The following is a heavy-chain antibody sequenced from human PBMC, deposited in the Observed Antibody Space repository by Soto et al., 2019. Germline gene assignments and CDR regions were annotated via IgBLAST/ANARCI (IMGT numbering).Heavy chain of an antibody. V-gene: IGHV1-8*01. D-gene: IGHD3-10*01. J-gene: IGHJ4*02. Sequence: QVQLLQSGAEVKKPGASVKVSCKASGYTFPSYNINWVRQATGQGPEWMGWMNPNSGNTGYAQKFQGRVTMTRDSSISTAYMELSSLRSEDTAVYYCASEDFYGSGSYGYWGQGTLVTVSS. CDR2: MNPNSGNT. CDR1: GYTFPSYN. CDR3: ASEDFYGSGSYGY.